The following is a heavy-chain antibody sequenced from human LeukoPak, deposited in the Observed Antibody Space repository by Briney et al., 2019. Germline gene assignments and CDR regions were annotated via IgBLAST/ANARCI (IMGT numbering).Heavy chain of an antibody. Sequence: GSSVKVSCKASGGTFSSYAISWVRQATGQGLEWMGGIIPIFGTANYAQKFQGRVTITADESTSTAYMELSSLRSEDTAVYYCATGVPPGVAFDIWGQGTMVTVSS. CDR3: ATGVPPGVAFDI. CDR2: IIPIFGTA. D-gene: IGHD3-10*01. V-gene: IGHV1-69*01. J-gene: IGHJ3*02. CDR1: GGTFSSYA.